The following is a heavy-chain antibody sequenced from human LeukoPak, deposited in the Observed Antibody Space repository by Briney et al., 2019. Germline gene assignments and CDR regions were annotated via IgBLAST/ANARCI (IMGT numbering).Heavy chain of an antibody. Sequence: SETLSLTCTVSGVSISSSTYYWGCIRPPPGKGLEWIGSSCDSVSSYYNPSLNSRVTMSVDTYKNQFSLKQSSVTAAEPSVYCCSGDVGVGGARPFDPWGQGTLVTVSS. CDR1: GVSISSSTYY. CDR2: SCDSVSS. J-gene: IGHJ5*02. D-gene: IGHD6-6*01. V-gene: IGHV4-39*07. CDR3: SGDVGVGGARPFDP.